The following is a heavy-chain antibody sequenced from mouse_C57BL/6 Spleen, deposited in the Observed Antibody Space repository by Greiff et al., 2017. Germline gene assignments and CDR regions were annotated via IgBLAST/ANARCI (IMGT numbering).Heavy chain of an antibody. V-gene: IGHV1-76*01. CDR2: IYPGSGNT. CDR3: AREGPYYGNLGWFAY. CDR1: GYTFTDYY. Sequence: QVQLQQSGAELVRPGASVKLSCKASGYTFTDYYINWVKQRPGQGLEWIARIYPGSGNTYYNEKFKGKATLTAEKSSSTAYMQLSSLTSEDSAVYFCAREGPYYGNLGWFAYWGQGTLVTVSA. J-gene: IGHJ3*01. D-gene: IGHD2-1*01.